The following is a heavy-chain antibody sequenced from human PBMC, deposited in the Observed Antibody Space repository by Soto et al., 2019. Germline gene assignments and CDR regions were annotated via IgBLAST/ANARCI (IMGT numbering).Heavy chain of an antibody. CDR1: GFTFSSYS. J-gene: IGHJ4*02. V-gene: IGHV3-21*01. D-gene: IGHD1-26*01. CDR2: ISSSSSYI. Sequence: EVQLVESGGGLVKPGGSLRLSCAASGFTFSSYSMNWVRQAPGKGLEWVSSISSSSSYIYYADSVKGRFTISRDNAKNSLYLQMNSLRAEDTAVYYCAREEALKGSYYEFDYWGQGTLVTVSS. CDR3: AREEALKGSYYEFDY.